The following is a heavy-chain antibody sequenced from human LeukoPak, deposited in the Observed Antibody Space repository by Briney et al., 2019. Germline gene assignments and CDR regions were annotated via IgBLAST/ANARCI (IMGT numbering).Heavy chain of an antibody. J-gene: IGHJ4*02. D-gene: IGHD6-13*01. CDR3: AKNLAAAAPGYFDY. Sequence: GGSLRLSCAASGFTFSSYGMHWVRQAPGKGLEWVAFIRYDGSNKYYADSVKGRFTISRDNSKNTLYLQMNSLRAEDTAVYYCAKNLAAAAPGYFDYWGQGTLVTVSS. CDR1: GFTFSSYG. CDR2: IRYDGSNK. V-gene: IGHV3-30*02.